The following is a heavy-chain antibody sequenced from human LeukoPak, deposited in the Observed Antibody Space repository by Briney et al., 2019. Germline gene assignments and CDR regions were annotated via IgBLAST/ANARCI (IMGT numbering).Heavy chain of an antibody. D-gene: IGHD3-22*01. Sequence: GASGKVSCKASGYTFTGYYMHWVRQAPGQGLEWMGWINPNSGGTNYAQKFQGRVTMTRDTSISTAYMELSRLRSDDTAVYYCARVYYYYDSSGCFDSWGQGTLVTVSS. J-gene: IGHJ4*02. CDR1: GYTFTGYY. CDR2: INPNSGGT. CDR3: ARVYYYYDSSGCFDS. V-gene: IGHV1-2*02.